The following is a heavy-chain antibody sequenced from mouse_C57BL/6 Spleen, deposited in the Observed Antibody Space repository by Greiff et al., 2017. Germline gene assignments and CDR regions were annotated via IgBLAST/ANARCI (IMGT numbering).Heavy chain of an antibody. CDR3: ASAYYYGSSFGV. Sequence: EVQGVESGGGLVKPGGSLKLSCAASGFTFSDYGMHWVRQAPEKGLEWVAYISSGSSTIYYADTVKGRFTISRDNAKNTLFLQMTSLRSEEPAMYYCASAYYYGSSFGVSGTGTTVTVSS. CDR1: GFTFSDYG. CDR2: ISSGSSTI. D-gene: IGHD1-1*01. J-gene: IGHJ1*03. V-gene: IGHV5-17*01.